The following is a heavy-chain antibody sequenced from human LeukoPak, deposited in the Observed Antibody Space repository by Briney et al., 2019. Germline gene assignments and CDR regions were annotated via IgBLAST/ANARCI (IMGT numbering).Heavy chain of an antibody. CDR2: INGSGGST. V-gene: IGHV3-23*01. D-gene: IGHD1-26*01. J-gene: IGHJ5*02. CDR3: AKKYSTGLDP. Sequence: GRSLRLSCAASGFIFSNYAIHWVRQAPGKGLEWVSDINGSGGSTYYTDSAKGRFTISRDNSKNTLYLQMNSLRAEDTAIYYCAKKYSTGLDPWGQGTLVTVSS. CDR1: GFIFSNYA.